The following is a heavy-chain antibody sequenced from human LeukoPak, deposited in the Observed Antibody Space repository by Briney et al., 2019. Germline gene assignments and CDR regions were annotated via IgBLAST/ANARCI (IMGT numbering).Heavy chain of an antibody. Sequence: GASVKVSCKASGYTFTGYYMHWVRQAPGQGLEWMGWINPNSGGTNYAQKFQGRVTMTRDTSISTAYMELSRLRSDDTAVYYCARYCSSTSCFNWFDPGGQGTLVTVSS. V-gene: IGHV1-2*02. D-gene: IGHD2-2*01. CDR2: INPNSGGT. CDR1: GYTFTGYY. J-gene: IGHJ5*02. CDR3: ARYCSSTSCFNWFDP.